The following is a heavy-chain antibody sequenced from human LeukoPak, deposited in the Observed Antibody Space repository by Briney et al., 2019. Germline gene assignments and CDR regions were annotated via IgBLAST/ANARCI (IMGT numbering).Heavy chain of an antibody. J-gene: IGHJ4*02. CDR3: ARDLRDYYDSSGYWGYFDY. CDR2: INTSGDT. D-gene: IGHD3-22*01. CDR1: GGSISSYY. V-gene: IGHV4-4*07. Sequence: SETLSLTCTVSGGSISSYYWSWIRQSAGKGLEWIGRINTSGDTSYNPSPRSRVTMSVDTSKNQFSLKLSSVTAADTAMYYCARDLRDYYDSSGYWGYFDYWGQGTLVTVSS.